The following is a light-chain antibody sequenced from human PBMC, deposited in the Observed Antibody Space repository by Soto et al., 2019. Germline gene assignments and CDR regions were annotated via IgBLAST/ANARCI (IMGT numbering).Light chain of an antibody. V-gene: IGLV8-61*01. J-gene: IGLJ2*01. CDR2: STT. CDR1: SGSVSTSNY. Sequence: VLTEEPSFSVSPGGTVTLTCGLTSGSVSTSNYPSWHQQTPGQAPRTLIYSTTTRSSGVPDRFSGSILGNRAALTITGAQADDESDYYCVLYMGSGISVFGGGTQLTVL. CDR3: VLYMGSGISV.